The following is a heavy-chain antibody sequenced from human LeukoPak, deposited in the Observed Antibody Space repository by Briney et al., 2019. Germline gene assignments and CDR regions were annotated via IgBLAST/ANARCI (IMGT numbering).Heavy chain of an antibody. V-gene: IGHV3-23*01. J-gene: IGHJ4*02. Sequence: VGSLRVSSAASGFTFSSYAMSWVRQAPGKGLEWVSAISGSGGSTYYADSVKGRFTISRDNSKNTLYLQMNSLRAEDTAVYYCAKGTLSSGWSLGSYFDYWGQGTLVTVSS. D-gene: IGHD6-19*01. CDR3: AKGTLSSGWSLGSYFDY. CDR1: GFTFSSYA. CDR2: ISGSGGST.